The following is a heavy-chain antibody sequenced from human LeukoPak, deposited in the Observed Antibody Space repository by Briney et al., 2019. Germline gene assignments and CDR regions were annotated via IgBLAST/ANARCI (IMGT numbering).Heavy chain of an antibody. CDR3: ACDRDYYDSSGYYNY. Sequence: GGSLRLSCAASGFTFTSYWMHWVRQAPGKGLVWVSRINSDGSGTIYADSVQGRFTISRDNAKNTLYLQMNSLRAEDTAVYYCACDRDYYDSSGYYNYWGQGTLVTVSS. D-gene: IGHD3-22*01. CDR2: INSDGSGT. CDR1: GFTFTSYW. J-gene: IGHJ4*02. V-gene: IGHV3-74*01.